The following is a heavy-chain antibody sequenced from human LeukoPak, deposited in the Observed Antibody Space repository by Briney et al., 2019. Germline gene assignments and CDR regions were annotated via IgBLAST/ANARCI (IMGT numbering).Heavy chain of an antibody. CDR1: GFTLSNYF. D-gene: IGHD2-15*01. J-gene: IGHJ5*02. CDR2: ISGDGTTT. Sequence: PGGSLRLPCAASGFTLSNYFMHWVRQAPGKGLVWVSRISGDGTTTMYADSVKGRFTISRDNAKNTLYLQMNSLRDEDTATYYCARRVDATRWFDPWGQGTLVAVSS. V-gene: IGHV3-74*03. CDR3: ARRVDATRWFDP.